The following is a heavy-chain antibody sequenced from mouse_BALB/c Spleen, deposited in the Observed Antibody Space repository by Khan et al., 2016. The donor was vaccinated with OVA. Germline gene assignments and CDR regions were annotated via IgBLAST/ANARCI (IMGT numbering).Heavy chain of an antibody. CDR2: IWAGGST. V-gene: IGHV2-9*02. D-gene: IGHD6-2*01. CDR1: GFSLTSYG. CDR3: ARFSEGSYYTVGY. J-gene: IGHJ4*01. Sequence: QVQLKQSGPGLVAPSQSLSITCTVSGFSLTSYGVHWVRQPPGKGLEWLGVIWAGGSTTYNSALMSRLSISKDNSKSQVFLKMNSLQTDDTAMYSYARFSEGSYYTVGYWVQGTSVTVSS.